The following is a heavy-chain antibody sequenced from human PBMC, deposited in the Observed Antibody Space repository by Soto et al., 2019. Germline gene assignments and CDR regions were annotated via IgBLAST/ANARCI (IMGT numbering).Heavy chain of an antibody. D-gene: IGHD5-12*01. CDR2: INHSGST. J-gene: IGHJ5*02. CDR3: AMDMATIVSRYWFDP. Sequence: SETLSLTYAVYGGSFRGYYWSWIRQPPGKGLEWIGEINHSGSTNYNPSLKSRVTISVDTSKNQFSLKLSSVTAADTAVYYCAMDMATIVSRYWFDPWGQGTLVTVSS. CDR1: GGSFRGYY. V-gene: IGHV4-34*01.